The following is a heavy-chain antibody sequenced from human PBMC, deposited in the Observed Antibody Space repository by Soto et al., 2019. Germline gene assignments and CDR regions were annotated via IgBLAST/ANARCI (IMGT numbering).Heavy chain of an antibody. D-gene: IGHD3-3*01. CDR1: GYTFTSYG. CDR3: ARDRATRFLEWLSHYYYYGMDV. J-gene: IGHJ6*02. V-gene: IGHV1-18*01. CDR2: ISAYNGNT. Sequence: ASVKVSCKASGYTFTSYGISWVRQAPGQGLEWMGWISAYNGNTNYAQKLQGRVTTTTDTSTSTAYMELRSLRSDDTAVYYCARDRATRFLEWLSHYYYYGMDVWGQGTTVTVS.